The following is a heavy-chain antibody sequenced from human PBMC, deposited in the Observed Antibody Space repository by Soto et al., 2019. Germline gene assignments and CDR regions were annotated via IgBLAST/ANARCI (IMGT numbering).Heavy chain of an antibody. CDR1: GYPFSDYT. CDR3: AAGVVAMGW. Sequence: QVLLVQSGAEVKKPGASVKVSCKASGYPFSDYTLHWVRQAPGQRPECVGWINAGNGNTRYSEKFQGRVTLTADTSASTAYIELSSLRSEATAVYYCAAGVVAMGWWGQGTLVTVSS. J-gene: IGHJ4*01. V-gene: IGHV1-3*01. D-gene: IGHD5-12*01. CDR2: INAGNGNT.